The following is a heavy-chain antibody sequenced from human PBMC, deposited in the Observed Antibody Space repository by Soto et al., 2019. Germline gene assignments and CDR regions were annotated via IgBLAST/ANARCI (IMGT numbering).Heavy chain of an antibody. CDR3: ARDAECGGDCYSAY. CDR1: GFTVNNNY. J-gene: IGHJ4*02. Sequence: GGSLRLSCAASGFTVNNNYMTWVRQAPGKGLEWVSVMHSGGSPYYADSVKGRFTISRDNSKNTVYLQMSSPRAEDTAVYYCARDAECGGDCYSAYWGQGTLVTVSS. V-gene: IGHV3-53*01. D-gene: IGHD2-21*02. CDR2: MHSGGSP.